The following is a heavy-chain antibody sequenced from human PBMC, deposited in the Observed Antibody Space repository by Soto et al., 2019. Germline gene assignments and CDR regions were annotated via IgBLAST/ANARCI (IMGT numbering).Heavy chain of an antibody. D-gene: IGHD2-2*01. Sequence: EVQLVESGGGLVQPGGSLRLSCAASGFTFSNYWMTWVRQAPGKGLEWVASIRYDGSETSLLKSVVGRFTVSRDNSKNLVYLEMNILRSDDTAMYFCARVDCGSPGCRERDWFDPWGQRTLVTVSS. CDR3: ARVDCGSPGCRERDWFDP. CDR1: GFTFSNYW. CDR2: IRYDGSET. V-gene: IGHV3-7*01. J-gene: IGHJ5*02.